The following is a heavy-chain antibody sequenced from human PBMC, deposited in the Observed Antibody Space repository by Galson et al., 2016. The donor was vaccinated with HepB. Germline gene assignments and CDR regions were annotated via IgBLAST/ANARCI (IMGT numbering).Heavy chain of an antibody. CDR3: TTDEFVVVIPDYYYYMDV. CDR1: GLTVSNAW. CDR2: IKSKTDGGTT. J-gene: IGHJ6*03. D-gene: IGHD2-21*01. Sequence: SLRLSCAVSGLTVSNAWMSWVRRAPGKGLEWVGRIKSKTDGGTTDYAAPVKGRFTISRDDSKNTLYLQMNSLKTEDTAVYYCTTDEFVVVIPDYYYYMDVWGKGTTVTVSS. V-gene: IGHV3-15*01.